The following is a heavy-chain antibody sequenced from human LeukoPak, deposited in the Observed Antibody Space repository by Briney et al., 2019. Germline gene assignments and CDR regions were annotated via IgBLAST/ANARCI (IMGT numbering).Heavy chain of an antibody. CDR2: ISSSGSTI. CDR3: ARDSLPKGGYDLPFDY. V-gene: IGHV3-11*01. CDR1: GFTFSNAW. Sequence: GGSLRLSCAASGFTFSNAWMSWVRQAPGKGLEWVSYISSSGSTIYYADSVKGRFTISRDNAKNSLYLQMNSLRAEDTAVYYCARDSLPKGGYDLPFDYWGQGTLVTVSS. J-gene: IGHJ4*02. D-gene: IGHD5-12*01.